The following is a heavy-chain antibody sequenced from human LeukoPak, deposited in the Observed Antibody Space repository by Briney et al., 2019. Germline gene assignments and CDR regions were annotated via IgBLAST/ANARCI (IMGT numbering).Heavy chain of an antibody. CDR3: AKQRVAGAPFFDY. V-gene: IGHV3-23*01. CDR1: GFTFSSYA. Sequence: GGALRLSCATSGFTFSSYAMSWVRQAPGKGLEWGSAISGSGGSTYYADSVKGRFTISRDNSKNTLYLQMNSLRAEDTAVYYCAKQRVAGAPFFDYWGQGTLVTVSS. J-gene: IGHJ4*02. CDR2: ISGSGGST. D-gene: IGHD6-19*01.